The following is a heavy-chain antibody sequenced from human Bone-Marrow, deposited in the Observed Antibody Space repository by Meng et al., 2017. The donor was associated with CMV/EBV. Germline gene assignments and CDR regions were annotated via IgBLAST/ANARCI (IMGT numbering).Heavy chain of an antibody. CDR1: GYTFTSYY. D-gene: IGHD6-13*01. J-gene: IGHJ4*02. CDR3: ARSRPGIAAAEPPSGY. CDR2: INPSGGST. V-gene: IGHV1-46*01. Sequence: ASVKVSCKASGYTFTSYYMHWVRQAPGQGLGWMGIINPSGGSTSYAQKFQGRVTMTRDTSTSTVYMELSSLRSEDTAVYYCARSRPGIAAAEPPSGYWGQGTLGTVSS.